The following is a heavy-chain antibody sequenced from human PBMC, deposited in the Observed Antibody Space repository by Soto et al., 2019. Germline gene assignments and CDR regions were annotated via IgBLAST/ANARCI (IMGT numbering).Heavy chain of an antibody. CDR3: AKRSSSSTFDY. J-gene: IGHJ4*02. D-gene: IGHD6-6*01. CDR1: GFTFSSYA. Sequence: EVQLLESGGGLVQPGESLRLSCAASGFTFSSYAMSWVRQAPGKGLEWVSVISGSDDSTYYADSVKGQFTISRDNSKNPLYLQTNSLRAEDTAVYYCAKRSSSSTFDYWGQGTLVTVSS. V-gene: IGHV3-23*01. CDR2: ISGSDDST.